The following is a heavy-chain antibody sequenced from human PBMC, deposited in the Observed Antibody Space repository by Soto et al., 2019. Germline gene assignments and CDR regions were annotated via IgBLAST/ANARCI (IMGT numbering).Heavy chain of an antibody. CDR2: MYSSGYT. D-gene: IGHD2-15*01. CDR3: EREWSAFDY. V-gene: IGHV4-59*01. Sequence: SETLSLTCTVSGDSFSRYKWSWIRQPPGKGLEYIGYMYSSGYTDYNPSLKSRVTMSLDTSKNHYSLKVTSATAADTAVYYCEREWSAFDYWGQGTLVTVSS. J-gene: IGHJ4*02. CDR1: GDSFSRYK.